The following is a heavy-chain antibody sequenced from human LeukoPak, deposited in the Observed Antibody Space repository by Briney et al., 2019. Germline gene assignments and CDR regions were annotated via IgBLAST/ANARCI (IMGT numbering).Heavy chain of an antibody. CDR2: MNPNSGNT. V-gene: IGHV1-8*03. CDR3: ARGRGGGSSRYEVTYDY. Sequence: ASVKVPCKASGYTFTSYDINWVRQATGQGLEWMGWMNPNSGNTGYAQKFQGRVTITRSTSISTAYMELSSLRSEDTAVYYCARGRGGGSSRYEVTYDYWGQGTLVTVSS. D-gene: IGHD6-13*01. J-gene: IGHJ4*02. CDR1: GYTFTSYD.